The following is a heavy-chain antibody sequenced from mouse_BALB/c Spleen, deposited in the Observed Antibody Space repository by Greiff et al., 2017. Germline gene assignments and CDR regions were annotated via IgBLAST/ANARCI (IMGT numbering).Heavy chain of an antibody. CDR3: ARNYDGRFDY. D-gene: IGHD1-2*01. Sequence: QVQLQQPGAELVKPGAPVKLSCKASGYTFTSYWMNWVKQRPGRGLEWIGRIDPSDSETHYNQKFKDKATLTVDKSSSTAYIQLSSLTSEDSAVYYCARNYDGRFDYWGQGTTLTVSS. CDR2: IDPSDSET. J-gene: IGHJ2*01. CDR1: GYTFTSYW. V-gene: IGHV1-69*02.